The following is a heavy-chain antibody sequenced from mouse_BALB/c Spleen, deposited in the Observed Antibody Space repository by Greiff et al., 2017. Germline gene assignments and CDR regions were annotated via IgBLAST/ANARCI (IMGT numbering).Heavy chain of an antibody. CDR1: GFTFSSYG. CDR3: ARDDGGYKP. D-gene: IGHD2-3*01. CDR2: INSNGGST. Sequence: EVMLVESGGGLVQPGGSLKLSCAASGFTFSSYGMSWVRQNPDKRLELVATINSNGGSTYYPDSVKGRFTISRDNAKNTLYLQMSSLKSEDTAMYYCARDDGGYKPWGQGTSVTVSS. J-gene: IGHJ4*01. V-gene: IGHV5-6-3*01.